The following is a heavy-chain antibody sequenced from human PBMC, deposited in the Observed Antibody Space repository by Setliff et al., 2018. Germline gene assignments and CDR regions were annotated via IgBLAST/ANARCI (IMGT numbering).Heavy chain of an antibody. CDR1: GGSISSPNW. V-gene: IGHV4-4*02. Sequence: SETLSLTCAVSGGSISSPNWWNWVRQPPGKGLEWIGEIYHSGTTNYNPSLKSRVTISVDTAQNQFSLRLTSVTAADTAVYYCARTGTYRYFDYWGQGALVTVSS. CDR3: ARTGTYRYFDY. CDR2: IYHSGTT. D-gene: IGHD1-1*01. J-gene: IGHJ4*02.